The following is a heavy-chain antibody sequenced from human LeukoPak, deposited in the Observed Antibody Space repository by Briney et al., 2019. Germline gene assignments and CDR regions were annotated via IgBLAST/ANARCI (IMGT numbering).Heavy chain of an antibody. Sequence: GGSLRLSCAASGFTFSSYAMHWVRQAPGKGLEWVAVISYDGSNKYYADSVKGRFTISRDNSKNTLYLQMNSLRAEDTAVYYCARAYSNLLTGFDPWGQGTLVTVSS. CDR2: ISYDGSNK. CDR1: GFTFSSYA. CDR3: ARAYSNLLTGFDP. V-gene: IGHV3-30-3*01. D-gene: IGHD4-11*01. J-gene: IGHJ5*02.